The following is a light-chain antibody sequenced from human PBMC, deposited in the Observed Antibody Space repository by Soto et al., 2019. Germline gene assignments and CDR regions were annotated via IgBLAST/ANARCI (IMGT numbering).Light chain of an antibody. CDR1: SSDVGGYDY. J-gene: IGLJ1*01. Sequence: SDLPKPPYASGSPRQSGSLFCPGNSSDVGGYDYVSWYQQHPDKAPKLMIYEVSNRPSGVSNRFSGSKSVNTATLTISGLQADDEDDYYCSSYKSSSTRVFGTGTKVTVL. V-gene: IGLV2-14*01. CDR2: EVS. CDR3: SSYKSSSTRV.